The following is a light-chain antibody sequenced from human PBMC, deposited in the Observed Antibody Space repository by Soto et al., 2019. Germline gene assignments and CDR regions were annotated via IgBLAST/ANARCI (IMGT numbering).Light chain of an antibody. CDR1: QSVRSN. CDR2: DAS. Sequence: EIVMTQSPVTLSVSPGERATLSCRASQSVRSNLAWYQQKPGQAPRLLMYDASTRATGIPARFSGSGSGTEFTLTISSLQSEDFAVYYCQQYNYWPPWTFGQGTKVGIK. V-gene: IGKV3-15*01. J-gene: IGKJ1*01. CDR3: QQYNYWPPWT.